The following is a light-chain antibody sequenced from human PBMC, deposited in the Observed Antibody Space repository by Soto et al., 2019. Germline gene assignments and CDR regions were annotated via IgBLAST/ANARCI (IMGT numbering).Light chain of an antibody. Sequence: EIVMTQSPGTLSVSPGERATLSCRASQSVCSNLAWYQQKPGQAPRLLIYGASTRATGIPVRFSGSRSGTEFTLTISSLQSEDFAVYYCQQYNNWPRTFGQGTKVELK. CDR2: GAS. J-gene: IGKJ1*01. V-gene: IGKV3-15*01. CDR1: QSVCSN. CDR3: QQYNNWPRT.